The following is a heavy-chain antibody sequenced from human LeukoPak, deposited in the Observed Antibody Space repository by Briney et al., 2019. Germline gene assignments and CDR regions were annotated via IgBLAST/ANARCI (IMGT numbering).Heavy chain of an antibody. D-gene: IGHD6-19*01. Sequence: GSLRLSCAASGFNFNRYALSWVRQAPGKGLEWVPAIRGSGGSTYYADSVKGRFTISRDNSKNTLYLQMNSLRAEDTAVYYCAKEGSSGWVYYYYYGMDVWGQGTTVTVSS. CDR3: AKEGSSGWVYYYYYGMDV. J-gene: IGHJ6*02. CDR1: GFNFNRYA. V-gene: IGHV3-23*01. CDR2: IRGSGGST.